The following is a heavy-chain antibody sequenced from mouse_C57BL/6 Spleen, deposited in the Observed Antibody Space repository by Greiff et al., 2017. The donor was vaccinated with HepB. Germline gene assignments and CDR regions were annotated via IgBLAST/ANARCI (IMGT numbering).Heavy chain of an antibody. CDR3: ARSGYYYGSSYWYFDV. J-gene: IGHJ1*03. CDR2: IHPNSSST. D-gene: IGHD1-1*01. Sequence: QVQLQQPGAELVKPGASVKLSCKASGYTFTSYWMHWVKQRPGQGLEWIGMIHPNSSSTNYNEKFKSKATLTVDKSSSTAYMQLSSLTSEDSAVYYCARSGYYYGSSYWYFDVWGTGTTVTVSS. CDR1: GYTFTSYW. V-gene: IGHV1-64*01.